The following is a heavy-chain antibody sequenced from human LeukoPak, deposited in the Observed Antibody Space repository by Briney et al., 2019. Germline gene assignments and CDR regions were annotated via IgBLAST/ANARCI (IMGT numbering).Heavy chain of an antibody. CDR2: TYYRSKWYN. J-gene: IGHJ5*02. CDR3: ARAIVVAGTWKFDP. V-gene: IGHV6-1*01. D-gene: IGHD6-19*01. CDR1: GDSVSSNSAA. Sequence: PSQTLSLTCAISGDSVSSNSAAWNWIRQSPSRGLEWLGRTYYRSKWYNDYAVSVKSRTTINPDTSKNQFSLQLNSVTPEDTAVYYCARAIVVAGTWKFDPWGQGTLVTVSS.